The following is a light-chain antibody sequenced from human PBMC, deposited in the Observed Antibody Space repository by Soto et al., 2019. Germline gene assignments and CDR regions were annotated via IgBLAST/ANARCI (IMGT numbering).Light chain of an antibody. Sequence: QSVLTQPPSVSAAPGQKVTISCSGSSSNIGNNYVSWYQQLPGTAPKLLIYENNKRPSGIPDRFSGSKSGTSATLGISGLQTGDEGDYYCATWDSSLSDWVFGGGTKLTVL. J-gene: IGLJ3*02. CDR1: SSNIGNNY. V-gene: IGLV1-51*02. CDR3: ATWDSSLSDWV. CDR2: ENN.